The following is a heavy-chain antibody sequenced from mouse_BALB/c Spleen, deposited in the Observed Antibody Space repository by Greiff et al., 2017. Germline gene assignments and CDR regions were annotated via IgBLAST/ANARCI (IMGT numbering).Heavy chain of an antibody. Sequence: QVQLQQSGAELVRPGTSVKISCKASGYTFTNYWLGWVKPRPGHGLEWIGDIYPGGGYTNYNEKFKGKATLTADTSSSTAYMQLSSLTSEDSAVYFCARRYGNYEAWFAYWGQGTLVTVSA. CDR2: IYPGGGYT. CDR3: ARRYGNYEAWFAY. D-gene: IGHD2-10*02. CDR1: GYTFTNYW. J-gene: IGHJ3*01. V-gene: IGHV1-63*02.